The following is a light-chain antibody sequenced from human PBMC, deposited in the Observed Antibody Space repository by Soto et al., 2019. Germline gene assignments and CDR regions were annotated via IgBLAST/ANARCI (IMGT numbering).Light chain of an antibody. V-gene: IGKV3-20*01. CDR3: QQYDSSPWT. Sequence: EIVLTQSPGTLSLSPGERATLSCRASQSVSSSFLAWYQQKPGQAPRLLIYGASTRATGIPDRFSGSGSGTDFNLTISRLEPEDVAVYYCQQYDSSPWTFGQGTKVEIK. CDR2: GAS. CDR1: QSVSSSF. J-gene: IGKJ1*01.